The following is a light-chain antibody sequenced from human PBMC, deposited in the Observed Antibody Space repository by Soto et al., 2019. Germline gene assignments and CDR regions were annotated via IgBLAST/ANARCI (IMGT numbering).Light chain of an antibody. V-gene: IGLV2-14*01. CDR3: TSYTSGSTRV. CDR1: SSDVGGYNF. Sequence: QSAPTQPASVSGSPGQSITISCTGTSSDVGGYNFVSWYQQHPGKAPKLMIYEVSNRPSGVSNRFSGSKSGNTASLTISGLQAEDEADYSFTSYTSGSTRVFGGGTKLTVL. J-gene: IGLJ3*02. CDR2: EVS.